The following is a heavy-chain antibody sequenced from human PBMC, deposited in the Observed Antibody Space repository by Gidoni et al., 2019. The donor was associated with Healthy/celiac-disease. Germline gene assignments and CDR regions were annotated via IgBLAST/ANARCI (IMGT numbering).Heavy chain of an antibody. J-gene: IGHJ4*02. Sequence: QVQLQQWGAGLLKPSETLSPPCAVYGGSFSGYYWSWIRPPPRKGLEWIGEINHSGSTNYNPSLKSRVTISVDTSKNQFSLKLSSVTAADTAVYYCARGGRNDYVWGSYRYRPYDYWGQGTLVTVSS. CDR3: ARGGRNDYVWGSYRYRPYDY. CDR2: INHSGST. D-gene: IGHD3-16*02. V-gene: IGHV4-34*01. CDR1: GGSFSGYY.